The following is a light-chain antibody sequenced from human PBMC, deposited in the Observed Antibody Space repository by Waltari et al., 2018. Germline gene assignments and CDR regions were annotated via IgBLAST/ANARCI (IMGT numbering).Light chain of an antibody. Sequence: QSPLTQPASVSGSPGQSTTTSCTGTSRYVGGYTLVSWYQQHPGKAPKPMICGVRKRPSGVSNRFSGSKAGNTASLTISGLQAEDEADYYCCSYAGSSTFVVFGGGTKLTVL. V-gene: IGLV2-23*02. J-gene: IGLJ2*01. CDR1: SRYVGGYTL. CDR3: CSYAGSSTFVV. CDR2: GVR.